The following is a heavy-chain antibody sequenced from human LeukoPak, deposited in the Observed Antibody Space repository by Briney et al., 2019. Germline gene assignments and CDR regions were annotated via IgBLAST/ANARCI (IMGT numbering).Heavy chain of an antibody. Sequence: GGSLRLSCAASGFTFSSYAMSWVRQAPGKGLEWVSAISGSGGSTYYADSVKGRFTISRDNSKNTLYLQMNSLRAEDTAVYYCARQPSGYSNLDSWGQGTLVTVSS. CDR2: ISGSGGST. J-gene: IGHJ4*02. CDR3: ARQPSGYSNLDS. CDR1: GFTFSSYA. V-gene: IGHV3-23*01. D-gene: IGHD3-22*01.